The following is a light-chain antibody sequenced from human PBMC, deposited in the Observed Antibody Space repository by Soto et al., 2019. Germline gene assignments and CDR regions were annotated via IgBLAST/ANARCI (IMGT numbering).Light chain of an antibody. V-gene: IGKV1-39*01. CDR2: GAS. CDR1: QSISSY. CDR3: QQSYSPRRT. Sequence: DIQMTQSPCSLSSSVGDRVTLTCRASQSISSYLNWFQQKPGKAPKVLIYGASNLTTVVTSRFSSTGSGTDFTLTISGLQPEYFATYFCQQSYSPRRTFGGGTKVEIK. J-gene: IGKJ4*01.